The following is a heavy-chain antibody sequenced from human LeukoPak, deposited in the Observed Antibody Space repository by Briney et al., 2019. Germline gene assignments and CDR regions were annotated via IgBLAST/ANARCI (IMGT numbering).Heavy chain of an antibody. CDR3: ALNRGSGWYFHY. CDR1: GFTFSSYA. Sequence: GGSLRLSCAASGFTFSSYAMHWIRQAPGKGLEWVAVISYDGSNKYGDSVKGRFTISRDNSKNTLYLQMNSLRAEDTAVYYCALNRGSGWYFHYWGQGTLVTVSS. V-gene: IGHV3-30*04. J-gene: IGHJ4*02. D-gene: IGHD6-19*01. CDR2: ISYDGSNK.